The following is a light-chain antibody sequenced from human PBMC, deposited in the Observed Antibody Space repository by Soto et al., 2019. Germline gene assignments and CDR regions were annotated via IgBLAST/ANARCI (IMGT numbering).Light chain of an antibody. Sequence: IVLTQSPGTLSLSPGERATLSCRASQSVSSSSYLAWYQQKPGQAPRLLIYGASSRATGIPDRFSGSGSGTYFTLTISRLEHGDVAVYYCHHYCRSSSYLFGQGNELEIK. CDR3: HHYCRSSSYL. J-gene: IGKJ2*01. CDR2: GAS. V-gene: IGKV3-20*01. CDR1: QSVSSSSY.